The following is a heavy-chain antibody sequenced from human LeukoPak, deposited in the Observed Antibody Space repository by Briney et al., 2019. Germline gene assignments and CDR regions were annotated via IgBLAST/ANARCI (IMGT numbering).Heavy chain of an antibody. J-gene: IGHJ4*02. Sequence: GGSLRLSCAASGFTFSSYTMHWVRQAPGKGLEWVAVISYDGSNKYYADSVKGRFTISRDNSKNTLYLQMNSLRVEDTAVYYCARELERRFFGYWGQGTLVTVSS. CDR3: ARELERRFFGY. D-gene: IGHD1-1*01. CDR2: ISYDGSNK. V-gene: IGHV3-30-3*01. CDR1: GFTFSSYT.